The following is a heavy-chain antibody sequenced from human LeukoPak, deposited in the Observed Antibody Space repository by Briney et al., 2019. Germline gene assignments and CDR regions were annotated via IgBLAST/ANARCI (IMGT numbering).Heavy chain of an antibody. Sequence: PGGSLRLSCAASGLTFSNYVMRWVRQAPGKGLEWVSSISGSGGRTYYADSVKGRFTISRDNSKNSLSLQLNSLRDEDTAVYFCAKVIRGGYGMDVWGQGTTVTVTS. CDR2: ISGSGGRT. V-gene: IGHV3-23*01. J-gene: IGHJ6*02. CDR3: AKVIRGGYGMDV. D-gene: IGHD3-10*01. CDR1: GLTFSNYV.